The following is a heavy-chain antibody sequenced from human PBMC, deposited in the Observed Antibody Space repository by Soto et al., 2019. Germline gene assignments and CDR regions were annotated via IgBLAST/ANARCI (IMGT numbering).Heavy chain of an antibody. CDR1: GGTFSSYT. J-gene: IGHJ5*02. V-gene: IGHV1-69*01. CDR2: STPMFGTA. CDR3: ARDVYMAGDL. D-gene: IGHD2-2*02. Sequence: QVQLVQSGAEVKQPGSSVQVSCKASGGTFSSYTINWVRQAPGQGLEWMGGSTPMFGTANYAQKFQDRVTMTADESTSTAEVELSSLRRDATAVYYCARDVYMAGDLWGQGTLVTVSS.